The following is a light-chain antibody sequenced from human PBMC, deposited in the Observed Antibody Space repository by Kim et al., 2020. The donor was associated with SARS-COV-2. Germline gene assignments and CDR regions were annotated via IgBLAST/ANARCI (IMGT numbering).Light chain of an antibody. CDR1: NIQTLN. J-gene: IGLJ3*02. CDR3: RVWDSGTWV. CDR2: KDS. V-gene: IGLV3-9*01. Sequence: SYELTQPLSVSVALGQTARLTCGGNNIQTLNVHWYRQKPGQAPVLVMYKDSKRPSGIPERFSGSNSGNTATLTISRAQADDEADYFCRVWDSGTWVFGGG.